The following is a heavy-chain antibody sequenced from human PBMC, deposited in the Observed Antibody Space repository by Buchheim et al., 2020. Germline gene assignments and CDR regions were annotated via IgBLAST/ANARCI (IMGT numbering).Heavy chain of an antibody. Sequence: DVQLLESGGGLVKPGGSLRLSCAASGFNFSDYSMNWVRQAPGKGLEWISSISSSATYIYYSDSVNGRFTVSRDNAKSSLYLQMNRLRAGDTAVYYCARGSDVNSYWYFDLWGRGTL. J-gene: IGHJ2*01. CDR1: GFNFSDYS. V-gene: IGHV3-21*01. D-gene: IGHD2/OR15-2a*01. CDR3: ARGSDVNSYWYFDL. CDR2: ISSSATYI.